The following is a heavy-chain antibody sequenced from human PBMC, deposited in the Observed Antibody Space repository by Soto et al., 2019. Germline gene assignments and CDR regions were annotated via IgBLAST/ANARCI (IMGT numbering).Heavy chain of an antibody. CDR1: GFSLSTSGMC. CDR2: IDWDDDK. V-gene: IGHV2-70*01. Sequence: SGPTLENPTQTRTLTCTFSGFSLSTSGMCVSWMRQPPGKALEWLALIDWDDDKYYSTPLKTRLTIYKDTSKNQVVLTMTNMDPVDTATYSCARVSTYGGIPLWFDPWGQGTLVTVSS. CDR3: ARVSTYGGIPLWFDP. D-gene: IGHD2-15*01. J-gene: IGHJ5*02.